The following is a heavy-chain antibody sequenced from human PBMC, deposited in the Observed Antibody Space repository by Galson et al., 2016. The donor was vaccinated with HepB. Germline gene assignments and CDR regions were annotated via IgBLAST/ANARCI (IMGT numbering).Heavy chain of an antibody. CDR3: ARETVCSTTDCWGYFDS. D-gene: IGHD2-2*01. CDR2: NGANYDYI. J-gene: IGHJ4*02. Sequence: SLRLSCAASGFTFATYSMNWVRQAPGKGLEWVSSNGANYDYIYYADSVEGRFTISRDNAENSLYLQMNSLRAEDTAVYYCARETVCSTTDCWGYFDSWGQGTLVTVSS. V-gene: IGHV3-21*01. CDR1: GFTFATYS.